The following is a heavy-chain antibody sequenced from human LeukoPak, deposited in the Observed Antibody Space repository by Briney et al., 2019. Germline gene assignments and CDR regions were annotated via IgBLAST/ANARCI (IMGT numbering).Heavy chain of an antibody. CDR3: ARVSTLGARPSGYFYYGMDV. CDR2: IYSSGST. Sequence: SETLSLTCSVSRGSISTYSWSWIRQPPGEGLEWIGYIYSSGSTKYNPSLKSRVTISLDTSKNQFSLKLRSVTAADTAVYYCARVSTLGARPSGYFYYGMDVWGQGTTVIVPS. D-gene: IGHD6-6*01. J-gene: IGHJ6*02. V-gene: IGHV4-59*12. CDR1: RGSISTYS.